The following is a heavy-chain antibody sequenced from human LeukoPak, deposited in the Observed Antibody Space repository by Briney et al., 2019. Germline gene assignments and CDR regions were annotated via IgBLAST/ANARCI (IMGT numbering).Heavy chain of an antibody. J-gene: IGHJ3*02. CDR3: ARGAPITMVRGVIITNAFDI. CDR1: GYTFTSYA. CDR2: INAGNGNT. D-gene: IGHD3-10*01. V-gene: IGHV1-3*01. Sequence: GASVNVSCKASGYTFTSYAMHWVRQAPGQRLEWMGWINAGNGNTKYSQKFQGRVTITRDTSASTAYMELSSLRSEDTAVYYCARGAPITMVRGVIITNAFDIWGQGTMVTVSS.